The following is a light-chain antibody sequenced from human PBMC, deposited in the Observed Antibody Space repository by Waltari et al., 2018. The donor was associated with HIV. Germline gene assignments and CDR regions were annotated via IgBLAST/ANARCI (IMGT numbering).Light chain of an antibody. V-gene: IGKV1-39*01. Sequence: DIQLPQSPSSLSASIGDRVAITCRASPSITEDLNWYQQRPGKAPKLLVYSATRLQSGVPSRFSGSGSQTDFTLTIDSLQPEDVATYFCQQSYSTLFTFGPGTKVELK. CDR3: QQSYSTLFT. CDR2: SAT. CDR1: PSITED. J-gene: IGKJ3*01.